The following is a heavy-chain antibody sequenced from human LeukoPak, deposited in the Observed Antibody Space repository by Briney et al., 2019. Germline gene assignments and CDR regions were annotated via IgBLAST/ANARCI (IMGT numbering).Heavy chain of an antibody. CDR1: GGSINDYY. CDR3: ARGGYGSAFDF. CDR2: IFDNGST. J-gene: IGHJ4*02. V-gene: IGHV4-59*01. D-gene: IGHD3-10*01. Sequence: PSETLSLTCTVSGGSINDYYWNWIRQPPGKGLEWVASIFDNGSTNDNRSLKSRVTISLDTSNNQFSLTVNSVTAADTAVYYCARGGYGSAFDFWGQGTLVTVSS.